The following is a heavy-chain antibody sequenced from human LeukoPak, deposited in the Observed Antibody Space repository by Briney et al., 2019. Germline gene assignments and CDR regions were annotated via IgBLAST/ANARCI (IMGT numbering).Heavy chain of an antibody. V-gene: IGHV4-61*02. D-gene: IGHD4-17*01. J-gene: IGHJ4*02. CDR2: IYTSGST. CDR3: ARAGDYGDYV. CDR1: GGSISSGSYY. Sequence: SETLSLTCTVSGGSISSGSYYWSWIRQPAGKGLEWIGRIYTSGSTNYNPSLKSRVTISVDTSKNQFSLKLSSVTAADTAVYYCARAGDYGDYVWGQGTLVTVSS.